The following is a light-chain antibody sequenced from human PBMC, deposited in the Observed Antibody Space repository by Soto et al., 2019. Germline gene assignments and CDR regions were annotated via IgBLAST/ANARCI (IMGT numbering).Light chain of an antibody. Sequence: DIQMSQSPSSLSASVGDRVTITFRASQSISSYLNWYQQKPGKAPKLLINAASSLQSGVPSRFSGSGSGTEFTLTISSLQPDDFATYYCQHYNSYSEAFGQGTKVDIK. J-gene: IGKJ1*01. V-gene: IGKV1-5*01. CDR2: AAS. CDR1: QSISSY. CDR3: QHYNSYSEA.